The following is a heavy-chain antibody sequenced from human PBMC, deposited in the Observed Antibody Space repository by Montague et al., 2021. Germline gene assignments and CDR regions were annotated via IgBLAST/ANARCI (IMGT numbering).Heavy chain of an antibody. D-gene: IGHD2-15*01. V-gene: IGHV3-74*01. CDR1: GFTFSSYW. CDR3: ARDLGHCAGGSCGV. J-gene: IGHJ6*02. Sequence: SLRLSCAASGFTFSSYWMGWVRQAPGKGLVCVSRINGDGSSTNYADSMKGRFTISRDNAKNTLYLQMNNLRAEDTAVYYCARDLGHCAGGSCGVWGQGTTVTVSS. CDR2: INGDGSST.